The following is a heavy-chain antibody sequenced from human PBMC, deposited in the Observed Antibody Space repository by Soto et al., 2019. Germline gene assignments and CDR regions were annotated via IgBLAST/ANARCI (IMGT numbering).Heavy chain of an antibody. CDR2: ISPYNGHT. CDR3: ARDLTIVPATNRRVENYDMDV. V-gene: IGHV1-18*01. CDR1: GYSFTSYG. D-gene: IGHD2-2*01. J-gene: IGHJ6*02. Sequence: ASVKVSCKASGYSFTSYGISWVRRAPGQGLEWMGWISPYNGHTQFVERFQGRVTMTTDTSTKTAYMELRNLRSDDTAEYYCARDLTIVPATNRRVENYDMDVWGQGTTVTVSS.